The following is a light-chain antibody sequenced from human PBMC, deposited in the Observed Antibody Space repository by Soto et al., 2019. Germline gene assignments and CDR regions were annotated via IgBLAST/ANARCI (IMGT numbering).Light chain of an antibody. CDR3: QTWGTGIVV. Sequence: QPVLTQSPSASASLGASVKLTCTVSSGHSTYAIAWHQQQPEKGPRYLMMLNSDGSHIKGDGIPDRFSGSSSGTERYLTISSLQSEDEADYYCQTWGTGIVVFGGGTKLTVL. J-gene: IGLJ2*01. CDR2: LNSDGSH. CDR1: SGHSTYA. V-gene: IGLV4-69*01.